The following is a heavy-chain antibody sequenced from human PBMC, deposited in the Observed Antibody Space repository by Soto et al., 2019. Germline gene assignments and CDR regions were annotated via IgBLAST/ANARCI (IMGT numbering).Heavy chain of an antibody. CDR3: AGQPTAGSFYDLGSYYYYYGMDV. CDR1: GGPISSGDYY. J-gene: IGHJ6*02. CDR2: IYYSGNT. D-gene: IGHD3-16*01. Sequence: QVQLQESGPGLVKPSQTLSLTCTVSGGPISSGDYYWNWIRQPPGKGLEWIGNIYYSGNTDCNPSLKSRVTISVDTSKNQFSLNLSSVTAADSAVYYCAGQPTAGSFYDLGSYYYYYGMDVWGQGTTVTVSS. V-gene: IGHV4-30-4*01.